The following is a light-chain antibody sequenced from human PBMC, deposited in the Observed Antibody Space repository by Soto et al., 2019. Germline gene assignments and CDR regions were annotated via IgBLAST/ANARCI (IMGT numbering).Light chain of an antibody. Sequence: EIVLTQSPATLSLSPGESATLSCRASQSVPRHFAWYQQRPGQAPRLLIYDIYYRDTGIPARFSGSGSGTDFTLTISSLEPEDSAVYYCHGRSHWPRSTFGQGTKLEIK. CDR1: QSVPRH. V-gene: IGKV3-11*01. J-gene: IGKJ2*02. CDR2: DIY. CDR3: HGRSHWPRST.